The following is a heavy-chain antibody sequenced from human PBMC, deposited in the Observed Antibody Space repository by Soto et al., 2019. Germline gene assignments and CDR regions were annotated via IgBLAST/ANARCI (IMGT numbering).Heavy chain of an antibody. CDR3: ARDGNDWGYLWWFRNDAFDI. CDR2: IWYDGSNK. Sequence: GGSLKLSCAASGFTFSSYGMHWVRQATGKGLEWVAVIWYDGSNKYYADSVKGRFTISRDNSKNTLYLQMNSLRAEDTAVYYCARDGNDWGYLWWFRNDAFDIWGQGTIVTVSS. CDR1: GFTFSSYG. J-gene: IGHJ3*02. D-gene: IGHD2-21*01. V-gene: IGHV3-33*01.